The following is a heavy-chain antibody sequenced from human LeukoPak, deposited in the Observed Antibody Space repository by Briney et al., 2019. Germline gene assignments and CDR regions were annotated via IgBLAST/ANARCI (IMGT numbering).Heavy chain of an antibody. V-gene: IGHV5-51*01. D-gene: IGHD1-26*01. CDR2: IYPGDSDT. Sequence: GESLKISCKGSGYSFTSYWIGWVRQMPGKGLEWMGIIYPGDSDTRYSPSFQGQVTISADKSISTAYLQWSSLKASDTAMYYCARVPAYSGSYYADYWGREPWSPSPQ. CDR3: ARVPAYSGSYYADY. J-gene: IGHJ4*02. CDR1: GYSFTSYW.